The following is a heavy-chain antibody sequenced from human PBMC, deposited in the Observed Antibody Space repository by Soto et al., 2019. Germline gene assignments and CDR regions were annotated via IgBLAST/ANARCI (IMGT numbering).Heavy chain of an antibody. J-gene: IGHJ6*02. CDR3: AREGSYKNYYYYGMDV. CDR1: GCSISSYT. D-gene: IGHD2-15*01. CDR2: IYYSGST. Sequence: SCKASGCSISSYTVSWIRQPPGKGLEWIGYIYYSGSTNYNPSLKSRVTISVDTSKNQFSLKLSSVTAADTAVYYCAREGSYKNYYYYGMDVWGQGTTVTVSS. V-gene: IGHV4-59*01.